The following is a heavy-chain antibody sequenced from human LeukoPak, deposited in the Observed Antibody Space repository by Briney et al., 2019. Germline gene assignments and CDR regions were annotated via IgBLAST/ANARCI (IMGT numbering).Heavy chain of an antibody. CDR2: ISSSGSTI. D-gene: IGHD3-10*01. J-gene: IGHJ4*02. V-gene: IGHV3-48*03. Sequence: PGGSLRLSCAASGFTFSSYEMNWVRQAPGKGLEWVSYISSSGSTIYYADSVKGRFTISRDNAKNSLYLQMNSLRAEDTAVYYCAKDPQLYFGSGSLTANFDYGGQETLVPVPS. CDR1: GFTFSSYE. CDR3: AKDPQLYFGSGSLTANFDY.